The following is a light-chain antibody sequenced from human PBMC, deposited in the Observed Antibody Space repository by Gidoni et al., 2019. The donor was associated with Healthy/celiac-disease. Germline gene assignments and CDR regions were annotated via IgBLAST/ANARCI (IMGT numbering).Light chain of an antibody. V-gene: IGLV1-40*01. CDR3: QSYDSSLSAHVV. Sequence: QSVLTQPHSVSGAPGQRVTISCTGSSSNIGAGYDVHWYQQLPGTAPKLLIYGNSNRPSGVPDRFSGSKSGTSASLAITRLQAEDEADYYCQSYDSSLSAHVVFGGGTKLTVL. J-gene: IGLJ2*01. CDR2: GNS. CDR1: SSNIGAGYD.